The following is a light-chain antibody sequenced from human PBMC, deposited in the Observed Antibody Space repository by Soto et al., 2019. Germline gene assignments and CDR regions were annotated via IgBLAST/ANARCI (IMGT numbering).Light chain of an antibody. CDR1: ESVSRN. CDR2: DAS. Sequence: EVVMTQSPATLSVSPGERATLSCRASESVSRNLAWYQQKPGQDPRLLIYDASTRATGIPDRFSGGGSGTEFTLTISSLQSEDFVVYYCQQYNSWPPITFGQGTRREIK. CDR3: QQYNSWPPIT. J-gene: IGKJ5*01. V-gene: IGKV3-15*01.